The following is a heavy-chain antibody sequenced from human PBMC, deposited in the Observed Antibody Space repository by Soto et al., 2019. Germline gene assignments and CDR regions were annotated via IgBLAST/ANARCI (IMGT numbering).Heavy chain of an antibody. CDR2: VIPIFGTA. CDR3: ARDDLRGVAVAGPMDV. D-gene: IGHD6-19*01. Sequence: GASVKVSCKASGGTVSSYAISWVRKGPGQGLEWMGGVIPIFGTANYGQKFQGRVTITADESTSTAYMELSSLRSEDTAVYYCARDDLRGVAVAGPMDVWGQGTRVTVSS. CDR1: GGTVSSYA. J-gene: IGHJ6*02. V-gene: IGHV1-69*13.